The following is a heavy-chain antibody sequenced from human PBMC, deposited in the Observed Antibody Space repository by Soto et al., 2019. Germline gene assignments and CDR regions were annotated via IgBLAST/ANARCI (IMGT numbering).Heavy chain of an antibody. D-gene: IGHD5-18*01. CDR1: GGNISSGGYP. CDR2: IDHSGST. J-gene: IGHJ4*02. CDR3: ARQGIGVDTAYFDF. V-gene: IGHV4-30-2*01. Sequence: SETKSLTWAVSGGNISSGGYPWSWNRQPPGKGLEWIGDIDHSGSTYYNPSLKSRVTISVDPSNSHFSLRLASVSAADTAVYYFARQGIGVDTAYFDFWGQGRLVTVSS.